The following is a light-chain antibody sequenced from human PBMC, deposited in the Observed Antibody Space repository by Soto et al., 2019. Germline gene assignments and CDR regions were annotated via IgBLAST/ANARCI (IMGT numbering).Light chain of an antibody. Sequence: EIVLTQSPGTLSLSPGERATLSCRASQSISVTYLAWYQQKPGQAPRLLIYDASTRATGIPDRFSGGGSGTEFTLTISSLQSEDFVVYYCQQYNSWPPITFGQGTRLEIK. CDR1: QSISVTY. V-gene: IGKV3-15*01. CDR2: DAS. CDR3: QQYNSWPPIT. J-gene: IGKJ5*01.